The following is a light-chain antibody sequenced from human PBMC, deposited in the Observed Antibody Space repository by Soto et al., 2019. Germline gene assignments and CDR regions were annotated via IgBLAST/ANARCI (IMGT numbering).Light chain of an antibody. J-gene: IGLJ1*01. CDR2: RDS. CDR3: QVWDSSTYV. CDR1: NIGSKN. Sequence: SYELTQLLSVSVALGQTARITCGGNNIGSKNVHWYQQKPGQAPVLVIYRDSNRPSGIPERFSGSNSGNTATLTISRAQAGDEADYYCQVWDSSTYVFGTGTKLTVL. V-gene: IGLV3-9*01.